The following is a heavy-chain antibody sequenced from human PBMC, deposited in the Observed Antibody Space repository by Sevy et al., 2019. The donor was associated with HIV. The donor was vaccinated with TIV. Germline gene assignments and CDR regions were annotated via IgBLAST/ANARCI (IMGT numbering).Heavy chain of an antibody. D-gene: IGHD4-17*01. CDR1: GYSFSSHW. Sequence: GESLKISCKGSGYSFSSHWIGWVRQMPGRGLEWMGIIYPGDSDIRYSPSFQGQVPLSAATCIDTAYRQWMSLKASDTDVYYWSRFPPTVTTGNYYYYGMDVWGQGTTVTVSS. CDR3: SRFPPTVTTGNYYYYGMDV. V-gene: IGHV5-51*01. CDR2: IYPGDSDI. J-gene: IGHJ6*02.